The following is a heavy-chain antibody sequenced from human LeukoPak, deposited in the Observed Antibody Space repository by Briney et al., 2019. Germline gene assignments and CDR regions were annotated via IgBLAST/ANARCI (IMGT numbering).Heavy chain of an antibody. CDR3: ARAPDSSGPSFDY. Sequence: GGSLRLSCAASGFTFSSYEMNWVRQAPGKGLEWGSYISSSGSTIYYADSVKGRFTISRDNAKNSLYLQMNSLRAEDTAVYYCARAPDSSGPSFDYWGQGTLVTVSS. D-gene: IGHD3-22*01. J-gene: IGHJ4*02. CDR2: ISSSGSTI. V-gene: IGHV3-48*03. CDR1: GFTFSSYE.